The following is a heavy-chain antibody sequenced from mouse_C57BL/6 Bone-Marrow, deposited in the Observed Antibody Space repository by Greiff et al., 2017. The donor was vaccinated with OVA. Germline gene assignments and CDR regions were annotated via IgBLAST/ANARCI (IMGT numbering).Heavy chain of an antibody. Sequence: EVQLQQSGPELVKPGASVKISCKASGYSFTGYYMNWVKQSPEKSLEWIGEINPSTGGTTYNQKFKAKATLTVDKSSSTAYMQLKSLTSEDSAVYYCARSRGSNYGDYWGQGTTLTVSS. D-gene: IGHD1-1*01. V-gene: IGHV1-42*01. CDR2: INPSTGGT. CDR3: ARSRGSNYGDY. CDR1: GYSFTGYY. J-gene: IGHJ2*01.